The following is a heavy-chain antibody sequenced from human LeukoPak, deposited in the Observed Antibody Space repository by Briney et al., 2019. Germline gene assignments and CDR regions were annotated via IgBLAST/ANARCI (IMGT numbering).Heavy chain of an antibody. V-gene: IGHV3-7*01. J-gene: IGHJ4*02. Sequence: PGGSLRLSCAASGFTFSSYWTSWVRQAPGKGLEWVANIKQDGSEKYYVDSVKGRFTISRDNAKNSLYLQMNSLRAEDTAVYYCAREFITMVRGVIMSAFDYWGQGTLVTVSS. CDR1: GFTFSSYW. D-gene: IGHD3-10*01. CDR3: AREFITMVRGVIMSAFDY. CDR2: IKQDGSEK.